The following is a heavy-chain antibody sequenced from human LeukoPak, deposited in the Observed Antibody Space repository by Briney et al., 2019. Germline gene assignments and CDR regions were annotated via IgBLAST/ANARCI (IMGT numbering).Heavy chain of an antibody. V-gene: IGHV3-74*01. D-gene: IGHD3-22*01. J-gene: IGHJ6*03. CDR1: GFTFSSYW. CDR2: INSDGSST. CDR3: AGEGAYYDSSGYYYYYYYMDV. Sequence: PGGSLRLSCAASGFTFSSYWMHWLRQAPGKGLVWVSRINSDGSSTSYADSVKGRFTIPRDNAKNTLYLQMNSLRAEDTAVYYCAGEGAYYDSSGYYYYYYYMDVWGKGTTVTVSS.